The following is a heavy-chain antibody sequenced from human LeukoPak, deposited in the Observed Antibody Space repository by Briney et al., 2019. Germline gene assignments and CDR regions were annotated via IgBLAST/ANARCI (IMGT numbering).Heavy chain of an antibody. J-gene: IGHJ5*02. CDR3: ARGVVPAAMSRCWFDP. Sequence: GAPVKVSCKASGYTFTSYAMNWVRQAPGQGLEWMGWINTNTGNPTYAQGFTGRFVFSLDTSVSTAYLQISSLKAEDTAVYYCARGVVPAAMSRCWFDPWGQGTLITVSS. D-gene: IGHD2-2*01. CDR1: GYTFTSYA. CDR2: INTNTGNP. V-gene: IGHV7-4-1*02.